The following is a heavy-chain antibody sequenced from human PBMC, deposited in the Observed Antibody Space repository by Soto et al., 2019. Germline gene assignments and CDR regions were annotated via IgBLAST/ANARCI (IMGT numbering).Heavy chain of an antibody. D-gene: IGHD6-25*01. Sequence: GSLRLSCAASGFPFSSYAISWVRQAPGRGLEWVAASIGAGGGTYNLEAVKGRFTVSRDNSKKTVYLQLDGLRAEDTAVYYCAKGHSDYQGDYNYYGMDVWGQGTTVTVSS. CDR3: AKGHSDYQGDYNYYGMDV. CDR2: SIGAGGGT. V-gene: IGHV3-23*01. J-gene: IGHJ6*02. CDR1: GFPFSSYA.